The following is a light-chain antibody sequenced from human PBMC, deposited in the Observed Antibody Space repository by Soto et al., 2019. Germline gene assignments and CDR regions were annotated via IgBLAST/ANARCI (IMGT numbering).Light chain of an antibody. V-gene: IGKV1D-16*01. CDR2: ATS. CDR3: QQYNNWPPIT. Sequence: DIQMTQSPSSLSASVGDRVTITCRASQSISTWLAWYQQKPGKAPKSLIYATSNLQSGVPSRFSGSGSGTDFTLTISRLEPEDFAVYYCQQYNNWPPITFGQGTRLEIK. J-gene: IGKJ5*01. CDR1: QSISTW.